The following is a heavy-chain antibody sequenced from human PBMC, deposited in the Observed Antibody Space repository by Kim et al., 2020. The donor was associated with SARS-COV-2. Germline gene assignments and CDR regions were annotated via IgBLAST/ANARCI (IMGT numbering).Heavy chain of an antibody. D-gene: IGHD2-2*01. Sequence: ASVKVSCKVSGYTLTELSMHWVRQAPGKGLEWMGGFDPEDGETIYAQKFQGRVTMTEDTSTDTAYMELSSLRSEDTAVYYCATGGIVVVPAASIYYYYGMDVWGQGTTVTVSS. CDR1: GYTLTELS. CDR3: ATGGIVVVPAASIYYYYGMDV. CDR2: FDPEDGET. J-gene: IGHJ6*02. V-gene: IGHV1-24*01.